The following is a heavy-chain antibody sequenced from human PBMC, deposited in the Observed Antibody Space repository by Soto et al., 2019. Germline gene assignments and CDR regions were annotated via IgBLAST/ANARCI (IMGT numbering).Heavy chain of an antibody. J-gene: IGHJ6*02. D-gene: IGHD2-2*01. CDR2: IYTSGST. Sequence: SETLSLTCTVSGGSISSYYWSWIRQPAGKGLEWIGRIYTSGSTNYNPSLKSRVTMSLDTSKNQFSRKLTSGTAADTALYYCARGNCSSPNCYSFSGYYGMDVWGQGTTVTVSS. CDR3: ARGNCSSPNCYSFSGYYGMDV. V-gene: IGHV4-4*07. CDR1: GGSISSYY.